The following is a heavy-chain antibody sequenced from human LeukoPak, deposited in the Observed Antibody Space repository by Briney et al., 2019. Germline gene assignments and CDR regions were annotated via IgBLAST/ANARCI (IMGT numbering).Heavy chain of an antibody. J-gene: IGHJ4*02. CDR1: GFTFSSYA. Sequence: GGSLRLSCAASGFTFSSYAMHWVRHAPGKGLEYVSAISSNGGSTYYANSVKGRFTISRDNSKNTLYLQMGSLRAEDMAVYYCARGPEYYDFWSGYFGYWGQGTLVTVSS. D-gene: IGHD3-3*01. CDR2: ISSNGGST. CDR3: ARGPEYYDFWSGYFGY. V-gene: IGHV3-64*01.